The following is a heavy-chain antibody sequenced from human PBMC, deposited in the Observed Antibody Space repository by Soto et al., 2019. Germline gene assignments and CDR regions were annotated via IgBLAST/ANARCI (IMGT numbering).Heavy chain of an antibody. CDR1: GFTFSSYA. J-gene: IGHJ4*02. D-gene: IGHD6-19*01. CDR2: ISSSGSTI. CDR3: ARIGDSSEVLDY. V-gene: IGHV3-48*04. Sequence: PGGSLRLSCAASGFTFSSYAMSWVRQAPGKGLGWVSYISSSGSTIYYADSVKGRFTISRDNAKNSLYLQMNSLRAEDTAVYYCARIGDSSEVLDYWGQGTLVTVSS.